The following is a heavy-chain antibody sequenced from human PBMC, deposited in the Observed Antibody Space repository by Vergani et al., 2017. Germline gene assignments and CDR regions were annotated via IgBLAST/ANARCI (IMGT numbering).Heavy chain of an antibody. Sequence: QVQLVESGGGVVQPGRSLRLSCAASGFTFSSYGMHWVRQAPGKGLEWVAVISYDGSNKYYADSVKGRFTISRDNSKNTLYLQMNSLRAEDTAVYYCAKSRIGVCSGGSCYLSDYWGQGTLVTVSS. D-gene: IGHD2-15*01. J-gene: IGHJ4*02. CDR1: GFTFSSYG. V-gene: IGHV3-30*18. CDR2: ISYDGSNK. CDR3: AKSRIGVCSGGSCYLSDY.